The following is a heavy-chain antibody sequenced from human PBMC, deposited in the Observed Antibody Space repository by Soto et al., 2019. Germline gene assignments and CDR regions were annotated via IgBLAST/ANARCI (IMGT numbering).Heavy chain of an antibody. CDR1: GDTFTNSA. V-gene: IGHV1-18*01. D-gene: IGHD6-13*01. CDR2: ISAYNGNT. Sequence: GASVKVSCKASGDTFTNSAFIWVRQAPGQGLEWMGWISAYNGNTDYEQKFQGRVTMTTDTSTSTAHMELRSLRSDDTAVYYCAREGSRSGRPRPHTYIDYWGQGTLGTV. CDR3: AREGSRSGRPRPHTYIDY. J-gene: IGHJ4*02.